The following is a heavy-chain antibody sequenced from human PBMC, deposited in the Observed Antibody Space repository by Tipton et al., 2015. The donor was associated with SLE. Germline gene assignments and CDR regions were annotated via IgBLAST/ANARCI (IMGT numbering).Heavy chain of an antibody. CDR3: ARGATIFGVVTYYYYYYMDV. CDR1: GFTFSNYG. Sequence: SLRLSCSASGFTFSNYGMNWVRQAPGKGLEWVSYISSSGSTIYYADSVKGRFTISRDNAKNSLYLQMNSLGAEDTAVYYCARGATIFGVVTYYYYYYMDVWGKGTTVTVSS. D-gene: IGHD3-3*01. V-gene: IGHV3-48*03. J-gene: IGHJ6*03. CDR2: ISSSGSTI.